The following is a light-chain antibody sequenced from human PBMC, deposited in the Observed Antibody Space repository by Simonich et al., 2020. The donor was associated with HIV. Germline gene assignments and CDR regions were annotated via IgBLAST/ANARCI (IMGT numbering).Light chain of an antibody. V-gene: IGLV2-14*03. CDR2: DVM. CDR3: SSYTSSSVV. J-gene: IGLJ2*01. CDR1: SSDVGGYNY. Sequence: QSALTQPASVSGSPGQSITISCTGTSSDVGGYNYVSWYQQHPGKAPKLMISDVMNRPSGVSNRFSGSKSGNTASLTISGLQAEDEADYYCSSYTSSSVVFGGGTKLTVL.